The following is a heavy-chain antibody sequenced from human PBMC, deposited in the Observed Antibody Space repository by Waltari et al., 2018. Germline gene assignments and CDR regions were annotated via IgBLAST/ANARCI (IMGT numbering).Heavy chain of an antibody. Sequence: QLQLQESGPGLVKPSETLSLTCTVSGGSISSSSYYWGWIRQPPGKGLEWIGSIYYSGSTSSNPSLKSRVTISVDTSKNQCSLKLSSVTAADTAVYYCARGQAPYDFWSGYYTYNWFDPWGQGTLVTVSS. CDR1: GGSISSSSYY. CDR2: IYYSGST. V-gene: IGHV4-39*07. D-gene: IGHD3-3*01. CDR3: ARGQAPYDFWSGYYTYNWFDP. J-gene: IGHJ5*02.